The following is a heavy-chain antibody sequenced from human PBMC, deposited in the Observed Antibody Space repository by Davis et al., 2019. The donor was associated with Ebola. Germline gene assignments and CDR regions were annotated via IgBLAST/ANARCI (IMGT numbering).Heavy chain of an antibody. Sequence: SVKVSCKASGYTFTSYYMHWVRQAPGQGLEWMGGIIPIFGTANYAQKFQGRVTITADESTSTAYMELSSLRSEDTAVYYCAIQWYDILTGYASWGQGTLVTVSS. CDR1: GYTFTSYY. CDR2: IIPIFGTA. J-gene: IGHJ4*02. V-gene: IGHV1-69*13. CDR3: AIQWYDILTGYAS. D-gene: IGHD3-9*01.